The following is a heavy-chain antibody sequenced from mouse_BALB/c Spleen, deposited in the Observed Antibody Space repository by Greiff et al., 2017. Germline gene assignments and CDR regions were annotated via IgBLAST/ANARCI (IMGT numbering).Heavy chain of an antibody. Sequence: EVMLVQSGGGLVKPGGSLKLSCTASGFTFSDYFMYWVRQTPEKSLEWVATISDGGSDTYYPDSVKGRVTISSDNAKNNMYLKMSSLKSEDTAMYNCESYSTVEDAMDYWGQGTSVTVSS. CDR3: ESYSTVEDAMDY. CDR2: ISDGGSDT. D-gene: IGHD1-1*01. V-gene: IGHV5-4*02. CDR1: GFTFSDYF. J-gene: IGHJ4*01.